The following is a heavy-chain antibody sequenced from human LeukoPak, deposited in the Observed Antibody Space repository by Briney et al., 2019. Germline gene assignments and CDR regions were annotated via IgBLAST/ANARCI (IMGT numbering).Heavy chain of an antibody. CDR3: AKDISMATGAFDI. CDR2: ISWNSGSI. V-gene: IGHV3-9*01. J-gene: IGHJ3*02. Sequence: PGGSLRLSCAASGFTFDDYAMHWVRQAPGKGLEWVSGISWNSGSIAYADSVKGRFTISRDNAKHSLFLQMNSLRVEDTALYYCAKDISMATGAFDIWGQGTRVTVSS. CDR1: GFTFDDYA. D-gene: IGHD5-12*01.